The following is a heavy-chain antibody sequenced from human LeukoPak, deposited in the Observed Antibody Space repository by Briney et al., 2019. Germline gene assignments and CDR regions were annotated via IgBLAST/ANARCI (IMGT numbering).Heavy chain of an antibody. J-gene: IGHJ5*02. CDR3: ARGGADYYGSGSYSPS. CDR1: AASISSYY. D-gene: IGHD3-10*01. Sequence: PSETLSLTCPVSAASISSYYWSWIRQHAGNGLEWLGRIYISGSTNYNPSLKSRVTFSVDTSRKQFSLKLRSLHPAARAVYYCARGGADYYGSGSYSPSWGQGTLVSVSS. CDR2: IYISGST. V-gene: IGHV4-4*07.